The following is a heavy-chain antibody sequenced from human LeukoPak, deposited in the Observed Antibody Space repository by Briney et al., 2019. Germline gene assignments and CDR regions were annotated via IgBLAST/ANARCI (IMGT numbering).Heavy chain of an antibody. D-gene: IGHD3-3*01. J-gene: IGHJ4*02. CDR2: ISYDGSNK. V-gene: IGHV3-30-3*01. CDR1: GFTFSSCA. Sequence: PGGSLRLSCAASGFTFSSCAMHWVRQAPGKGLEWVAVISYDGSNKYYADSVKGRFTISRDNSKNTLYLQMNSLRAEDTAVYYCARSGGRITILGGGFDYWGQGTLVTVSS. CDR3: ARSGGRITILGGGFDY.